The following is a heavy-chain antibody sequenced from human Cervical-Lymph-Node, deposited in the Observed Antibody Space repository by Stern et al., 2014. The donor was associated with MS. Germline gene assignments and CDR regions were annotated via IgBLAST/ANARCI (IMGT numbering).Heavy chain of an antibody. CDR2: MYPSGSA. D-gene: IGHD2-2*01. Sequence: QVQLQESGPGLVEPSETLSLSCTVSGDSIRSDGFSWGWIRQSPGKGLEWIGSMYPSGSACHNPSTHSRATMSVDTSKNQFSLKMNSVTAADTGAYFCARQRAPTYSTSWYFDNWGRGTLVTVSS. J-gene: IGHJ4*02. CDR1: GDSIRSDGFS. V-gene: IGHV4-39*01. CDR3: ARQRAPTYSTSWYFDN.